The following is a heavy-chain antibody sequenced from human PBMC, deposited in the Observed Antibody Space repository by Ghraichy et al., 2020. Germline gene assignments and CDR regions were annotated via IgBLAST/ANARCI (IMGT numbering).Heavy chain of an antibody. CDR1: GASASSTTW. CDR2: IYGSGGT. Sequence: SETLSLTCSVSGASASSTTWWTWVRQAPGKGLEWIGQIYGSGGTNYNPSLGSRVTMSIDKSKNQFSLNLRSVTAADTAVYYCAGDRGYCGSDCYFDSWGQGALVTVSS. CDR3: AGDRGYCGSDCYFDS. V-gene: IGHV4-4*02. J-gene: IGHJ5*01. D-gene: IGHD2-21*02.